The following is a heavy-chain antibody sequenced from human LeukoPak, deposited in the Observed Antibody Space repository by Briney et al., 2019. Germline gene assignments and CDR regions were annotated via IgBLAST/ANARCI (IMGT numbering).Heavy chain of an antibody. V-gene: IGHV3-11*01. CDR2: ISSSGSTI. CDR1: GFTFSDYY. D-gene: IGHD4-17*01. CDR3: ARERAVTTYYYFDY. Sequence: PGGSLRLSCAASGFTFSDYYMSWIRQAPGKGLEWGSYISSSGSTIYYADSVKGRFTIYRDNAKNSLYLQMNSLRAEDTAVYYCARERAVTTYYYFDYWGQGTLVTVSS. J-gene: IGHJ4*02.